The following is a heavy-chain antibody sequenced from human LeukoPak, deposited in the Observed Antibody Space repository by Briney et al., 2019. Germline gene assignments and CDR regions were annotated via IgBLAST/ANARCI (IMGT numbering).Heavy chain of an antibody. CDR2: ISAYNGNT. V-gene: IGHV1-18*01. CDR1: GYTFTSYG. J-gene: IGHJ3*02. CDR3: AGVGYSSSWRVVSAFDI. D-gene: IGHD6-13*01. Sequence: GASVKVSCKASGYTFTSYGISWVRQAPGQGLEWMGWISAYNGNTNYAQKLQGRVTMTTDTSTSTAYMELRSLRSDDTAVYYCAGVGYSSSWRVVSAFDIWGQGTMVTVSS.